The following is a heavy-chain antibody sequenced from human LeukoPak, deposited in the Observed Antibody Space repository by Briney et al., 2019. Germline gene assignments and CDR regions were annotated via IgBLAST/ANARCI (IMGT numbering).Heavy chain of an antibody. CDR1: GGSISSAGYY. V-gene: IGHV4-31*03. Sequence: PSETLSLTCTVSGGSISSAGYYWSWVHQHPGKGLEWIGYIYYSGSTYYNPSLKSRVTISVDTSKNQFSLKLSSVTAADTAVYYCARVELPRYYYYGMDVWGQGTTVTVSS. CDR2: IYYSGST. CDR3: ARVELPRYYYYGMDV. J-gene: IGHJ6*02. D-gene: IGHD2-15*01.